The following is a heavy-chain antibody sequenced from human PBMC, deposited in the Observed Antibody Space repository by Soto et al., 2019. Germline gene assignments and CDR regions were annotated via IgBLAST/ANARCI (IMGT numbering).Heavy chain of an antibody. CDR1: GYTFTSYA. Sequence: QVQLVQSGAEVKKPGASVKVSCKASGYTFTSYAMHWVRQAPGQRLEWMGWINAGNGNTKYSQKFQGRGTITRDTSASTAYMELSSLRSEETAVYYWAPGPGGPDGPGDYWGQGTLVTVSS. J-gene: IGHJ4*02. D-gene: IGHD2-15*01. CDR3: APGPGGPDGPGDY. V-gene: IGHV1-3*01. CDR2: INAGNGNT.